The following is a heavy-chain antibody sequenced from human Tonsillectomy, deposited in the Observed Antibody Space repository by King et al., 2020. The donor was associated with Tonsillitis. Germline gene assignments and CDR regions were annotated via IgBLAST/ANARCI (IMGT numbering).Heavy chain of an antibody. CDR2: ISSSGGST. D-gene: IGHD6-19*01. V-gene: IGHV3-23*01. J-gene: IGHJ4*02. CDR3: AKDSGSSDWYAFDY. CDR1: GFTFSSYV. Sequence: VQLLESGGGLVQPGGSLRLSCAASGFTFSSYVMSWVRQVPGKGLEWVSTISSSGGSTYYADSVKGRFTISRDNSKNTLFLQMNSLRAEDTAVYYCAKDSGSSDWYAFDYWGQGTLVTVSS.